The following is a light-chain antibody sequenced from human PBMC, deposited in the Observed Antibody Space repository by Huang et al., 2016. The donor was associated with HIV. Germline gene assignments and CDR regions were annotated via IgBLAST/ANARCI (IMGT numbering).Light chain of an antibody. J-gene: IGKJ3*01. V-gene: IGKV3-15*01. CDR2: AAS. CDR1: QIVSSH. Sequence: ETVMTQSPATLSVSPGDRASLSCRSSQIVSSHLAWYQQKPGQAPRLLIYAASTRATGVPARFSGSGAGTEFTLTISTLQSEDSAVYYCQQYNDFRSTFGPGTRVEIK. CDR3: QQYNDFRST.